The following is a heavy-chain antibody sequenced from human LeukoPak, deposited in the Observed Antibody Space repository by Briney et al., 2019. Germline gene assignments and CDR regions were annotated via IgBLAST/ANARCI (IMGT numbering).Heavy chain of an antibody. CDR1: GGSISSSNW. CDR3: ARASVATPYYFDY. D-gene: IGHD5-12*01. CDR2: IYHSGST. V-gene: IGHV4-4*02. Sequence: SETLSLTCAVSGGSISSSNWWSWVRQPPGRGLEWIGEIYHSGSTNYNPSLKSRVTISVDKSKNQFSLKLSSVTAADTAVYYCARASVATPYYFDYWGQGTLVTVSS. J-gene: IGHJ4*02.